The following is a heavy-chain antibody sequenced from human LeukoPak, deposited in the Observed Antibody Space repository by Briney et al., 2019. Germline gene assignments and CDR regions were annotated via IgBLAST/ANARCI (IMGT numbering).Heavy chain of an antibody. CDR3: ARGSRFRWSADQGFDY. J-gene: IGHJ4*02. CDR2: INHSGST. Sequence: SETLSLTCAVYGGSFSGYYWSWIRQPPGKGLEWIGEINHSGSTNYNPSLKSRVTISVDTSKNQFSLKLSSVTAADTAVYYCARGSRFRWSADQGFDYWGQGTLVTVSS. CDR1: GGSFSGYY. V-gene: IGHV4-34*01. D-gene: IGHD6-13*01.